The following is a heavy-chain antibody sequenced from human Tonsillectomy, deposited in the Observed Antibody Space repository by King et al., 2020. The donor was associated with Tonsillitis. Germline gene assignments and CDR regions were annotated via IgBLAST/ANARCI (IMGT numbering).Heavy chain of an antibody. CDR3: AKDFVVADHWLSNWFDP. CDR1: GFTFSSYA. V-gene: IGHV3-23*04. D-gene: IGHD2-2*01. J-gene: IGHJ5*02. Sequence: VQLVESGGDLVQPGGSLRLSCAASGFTFSSYAMSWVRQAPGKGMEWVSAISGSGGSTYYADSVKGRFTMSRDNSKNTLYLQMNSLRAEDTAVYYCAKDFVVADHWLSNWFDPWGQGTLVTVSS. CDR2: ISGSGGST.